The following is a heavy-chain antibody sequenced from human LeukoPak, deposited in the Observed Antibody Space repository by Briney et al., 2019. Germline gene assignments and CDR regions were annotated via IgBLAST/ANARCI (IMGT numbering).Heavy chain of an antibody. V-gene: IGHV4-61*08. CDR3: ARDGRGMDV. Sequence: SETLTLTCTVSGGSVSTAGYFWSWIRQPPGEGPEWIGYVYYSGSSNYNPSLKTRVTISLDTSKNQFSLKLSSVTAADTAVYYCARDGRGMDVWGQGTTVTVSS. J-gene: IGHJ6*02. CDR2: VYYSGSS. CDR1: GGSVSTAGYF.